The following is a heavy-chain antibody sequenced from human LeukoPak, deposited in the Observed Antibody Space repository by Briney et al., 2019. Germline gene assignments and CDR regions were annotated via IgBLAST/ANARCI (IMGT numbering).Heavy chain of an antibody. J-gene: IGHJ4*02. CDR3: AKDYRQLAYFDY. Sequence: GGSLRLSCAASGFTFSSYGMHWVRQAPGKGLEWVAFIRYDGSNKYYADSVKGRFTISRDNSRNTLYLQMNSLRAEDTAVYYCAKDYRQLAYFDYWGQGTLVTVSS. D-gene: IGHD6-13*01. CDR2: IRYDGSNK. CDR1: GFTFSSYG. V-gene: IGHV3-30*02.